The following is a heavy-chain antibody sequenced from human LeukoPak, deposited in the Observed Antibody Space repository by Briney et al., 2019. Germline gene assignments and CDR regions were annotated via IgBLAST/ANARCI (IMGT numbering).Heavy chain of an antibody. Sequence: QTGGSLRLSCPASGFTFSSYWMHWVRQGPGKGLVWVSRINRDGSSTSYADSVKGRFTISRDNAKNTLYLQMNSLRAEDTAVYYCASSGWYPYYFDYWGQGTLVTVSS. J-gene: IGHJ4*02. D-gene: IGHD2-15*01. V-gene: IGHV3-74*01. CDR1: GFTFSSYW. CDR3: ASSGWYPYYFDY. CDR2: INRDGSST.